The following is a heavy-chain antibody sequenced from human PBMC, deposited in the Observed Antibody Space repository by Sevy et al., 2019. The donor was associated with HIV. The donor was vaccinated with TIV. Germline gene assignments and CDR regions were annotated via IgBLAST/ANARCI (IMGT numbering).Heavy chain of an antibody. V-gene: IGHV3-7*01. Sequence: GGSLRLSCAASGFTFSSYWMTWVRQAPGKGLEWVANIKQDGSEKFYVDSVKGRFTISRDNANNSLFLQMNGLRAEDTAVYYCARPYRTDPFYYSGSSGYYYPSYFDNWGQGTLVTVSS. J-gene: IGHJ4*02. CDR2: IKQDGSEK. CDR3: ARPYRTDPFYYSGSSGYYYPSYFDN. D-gene: IGHD3-22*01. CDR1: GFTFSSYW.